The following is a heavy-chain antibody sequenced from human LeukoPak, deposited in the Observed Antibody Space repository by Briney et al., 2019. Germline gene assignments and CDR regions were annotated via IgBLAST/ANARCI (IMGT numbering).Heavy chain of an antibody. CDR2: ISSSGSTI. J-gene: IGHJ4*02. D-gene: IGHD3-22*01. CDR3: ARDHATYYYDSSGYYDY. Sequence: GGSLRLSCAASGFTFSSYEMNWVRQAPGKGLEWVSYISSSGSTIYYGGSVKGRFTISRDNAKNSVYLQMNSLRAEDTAVYYCARDHATYYYDSSGYYDYWGQGTLVTVSS. CDR1: GFTFSSYE. V-gene: IGHV3-48*03.